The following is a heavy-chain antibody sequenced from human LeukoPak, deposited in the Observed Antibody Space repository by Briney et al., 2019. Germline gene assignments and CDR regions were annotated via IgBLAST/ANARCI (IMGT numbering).Heavy chain of an antibody. V-gene: IGHV3-48*03. CDR3: ARDDGVRHTSSLDY. D-gene: IGHD6-6*01. Sequence: GGSLRLSCAASGFTFSTYEMHWVRQAPGKGLEWVSYMSSSGETIYYADSVKGRFTISRDNAKNSLYLQMDSLRAEDTAVYYCARDDGVRHTSSLDYWGQGTLVAVSS. CDR2: MSSSGETI. J-gene: IGHJ4*02. CDR1: GFTFSTYE.